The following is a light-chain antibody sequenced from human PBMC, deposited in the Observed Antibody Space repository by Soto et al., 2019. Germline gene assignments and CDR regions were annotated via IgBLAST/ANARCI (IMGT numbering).Light chain of an antibody. J-gene: IGKJ3*01. CDR1: QTIIRY. Sequence: DIQMTQSPSSLSASVGDRVTITCRASQTIIRYLNWYQQKPGRAPNLLIYAASSLHTGVPSRFSASGSGTEFTLTICSLQPEDSATYYCQQSYSTLFTFGPGTRVEIK. CDR3: QQSYSTLFT. CDR2: AAS. V-gene: IGKV1-39*01.